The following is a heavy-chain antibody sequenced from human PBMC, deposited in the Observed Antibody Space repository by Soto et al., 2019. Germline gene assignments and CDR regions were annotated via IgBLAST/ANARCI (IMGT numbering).Heavy chain of an antibody. CDR1: GLTFSSYG. J-gene: IGHJ4*02. CDR3: ARDLSGTTYLDY. D-gene: IGHD1-7*01. Sequence: GGSLRLSCAASGLTFSSYGMRWVRQAPGKGLEWVAVIWYDGSNKYYADSVKGRFTISRDNSKNTLYLQMNSLRAEDTAVYYCARDLSGTTYLDYWGQGTLVTVSS. CDR2: IWYDGSNK. V-gene: IGHV3-33*01.